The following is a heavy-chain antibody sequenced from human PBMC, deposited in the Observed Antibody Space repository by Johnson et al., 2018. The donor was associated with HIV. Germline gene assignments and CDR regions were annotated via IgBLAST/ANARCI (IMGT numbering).Heavy chain of an antibody. V-gene: IGHV3-13*01. D-gene: IGHD3-10*01. J-gene: IGHJ3*02. CDR2: IGTAGDT. Sequence: GLAQPGESLRLSCAASGFTFSSYDMHWVRHVTGKGLDWISAIGTAGDTLYSGSVKGRFSISRDNAKNSLYLQMNSLRPGDTAVYYCVRGGSDAFDIWGQGTMVTVSS. CDR1: GFTFSSYD. CDR3: VRGGSDAFDI.